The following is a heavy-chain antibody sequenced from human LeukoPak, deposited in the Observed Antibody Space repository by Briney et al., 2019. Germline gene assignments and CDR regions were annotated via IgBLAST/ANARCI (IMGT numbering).Heavy chain of an antibody. J-gene: IGHJ4*02. Sequence: GGSLRLSCTAAGFNFGTYWMSWVRQSPEKGLEFVANIKYDDTVKNYVDSVKGRFTISRDNPSNSVYLQMDSLRPEDTALYYCARDPDSSAFDYWGQGAQVIVSS. CDR3: ARDPDSSAFDY. CDR1: GFNFGTYW. D-gene: IGHD2-15*01. CDR2: IKYDDTVK. V-gene: IGHV3-7*01.